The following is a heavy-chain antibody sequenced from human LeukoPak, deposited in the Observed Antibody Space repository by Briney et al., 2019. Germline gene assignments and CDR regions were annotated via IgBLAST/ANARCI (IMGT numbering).Heavy chain of an antibody. D-gene: IGHD5-18*01. CDR3: ARGPARQPLDY. CDR1: GGSISSSSYY. Sequence: SETLSLTCTVSGGSISSSSYYCGWIRQPPGKGLEWIGSIYYSGSTYYNPSLKSRVTISVDTSKNQFSLKLSSVTAADTAVYYCARGPARQPLDYWGQGTLVTVSS. CDR2: IYYSGST. V-gene: IGHV4-39*07. J-gene: IGHJ4*02.